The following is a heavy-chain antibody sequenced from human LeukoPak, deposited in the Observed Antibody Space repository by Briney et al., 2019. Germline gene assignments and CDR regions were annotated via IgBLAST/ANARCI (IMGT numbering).Heavy chain of an antibody. J-gene: IGHJ4*02. CDR1: GYTFTDYN. V-gene: IGHV1-2*02. CDR3: AIVKGAGSFYSH. D-gene: IGHD3-10*01. Sequence: AXVKVSFKASGYTFTDYNMHWVRQAPGXGREWMGWINPNSGDTIYAQKFQGRVTMTRDTSISTAYMELSTLTSGDTLVYYCAIVKGAGSFYSHWGQGTLVPVSS. CDR2: INPNSGDT.